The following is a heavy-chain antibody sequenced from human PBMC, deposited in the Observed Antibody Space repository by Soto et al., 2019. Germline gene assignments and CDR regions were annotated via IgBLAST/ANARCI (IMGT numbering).Heavy chain of an antibody. CDR2: ISSSSSYT. D-gene: IGHD3-22*01. Sequence: QVQLVESGGGLVKPGGSLRLSCAASGFTFSDYYMSWIRQAPGKGLEWVSYISSSSSYTNYADSVKGRFTISRDNAKNSLYLQMNSLRAEDTAVYYCARPLGRTTPRSGYCYWGQGTLVTVSS. V-gene: IGHV3-11*05. CDR1: GFTFSDYY. J-gene: IGHJ4*02. CDR3: ARPLGRTTPRSGYCY.